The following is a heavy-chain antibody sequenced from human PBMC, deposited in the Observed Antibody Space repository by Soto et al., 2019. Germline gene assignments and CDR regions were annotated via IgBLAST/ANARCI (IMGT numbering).Heavy chain of an antibody. J-gene: IGHJ6*02. Sequence: SVQVSCKASRVAFSKFIVTWVRQAPGLGLEWVGGIIPIFGTANYAQKFQGRVTITADESTGTSYMEVNNLRSEDTAVYYCAKVRYSSPMGYYYGMDVWGQGTTVTVS. CDR3: AKVRYSSPMGYYYGMDV. V-gene: IGHV1-69*13. D-gene: IGHD6-19*01. CDR2: IIPIFGTA. CDR1: RVAFSKFI.